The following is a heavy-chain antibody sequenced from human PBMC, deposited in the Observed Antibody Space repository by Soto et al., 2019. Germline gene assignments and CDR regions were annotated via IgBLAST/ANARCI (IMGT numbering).Heavy chain of an antibody. CDR3: TNNFV. D-gene: IGHD2-15*01. V-gene: IGHV3-73*01. Sequence: DVQVVQSGGGLVQPGGSLKLSCAASGFAFNDSAMHGVRQASGKGLEWVARVRSKSNNYATAYPASVKGRFIVSRDDSMGTTSLQMNSLKPEDTAIYYCTNNFVWGQGVLVTVS. J-gene: IGHJ4*02. CDR2: VRSKSNNYAT. CDR1: GFAFNDSA.